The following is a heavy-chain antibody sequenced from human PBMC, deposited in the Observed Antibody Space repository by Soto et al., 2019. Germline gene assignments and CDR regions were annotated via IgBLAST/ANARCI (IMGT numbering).Heavy chain of an antibody. Sequence: VQLVESGGGVVQPGRSLRLSCAASGFTFSSYAMHWVRQAPGKGLEWVAVISYDGSNKYYADSVKGRFTISRDNSKNTLYLQMNSLRAEDTAVYYCARDHYDSSGTIDYWGQGTLVTVSS. CDR1: GFTFSSYA. D-gene: IGHD3-22*01. CDR2: ISYDGSNK. J-gene: IGHJ4*02. CDR3: ARDHYDSSGTIDY. V-gene: IGHV3-30-3*01.